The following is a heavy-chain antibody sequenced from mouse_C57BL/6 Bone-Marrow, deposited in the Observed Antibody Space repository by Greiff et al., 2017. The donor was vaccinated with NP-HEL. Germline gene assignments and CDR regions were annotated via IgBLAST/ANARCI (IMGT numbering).Heavy chain of an antibody. Sequence: VQLQQSGAELVRPGTSVKMSCTASGYTFTNYCMGWVQQRPGHGLEWIGDIYPGGGYTNYKEKFKGKATLTADKSSSTDYMQFSSLTSEDSACYCCARAVYFYFDYWGQGTTLTVSA. D-gene: IGHD1-1*01. V-gene: IGHV1-63*01. CDR3: ARAVYFYFDY. J-gene: IGHJ2*01. CDR2: IYPGGGYT. CDR1: GYTFTNYC.